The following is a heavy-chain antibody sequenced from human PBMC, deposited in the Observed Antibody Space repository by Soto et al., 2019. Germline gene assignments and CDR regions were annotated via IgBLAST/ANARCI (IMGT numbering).Heavy chain of an antibody. CDR1: GFTFSSYG. D-gene: IGHD6-19*01. V-gene: IGHV3-33*01. CDR3: ARDTVSWAAVAGTPPYYYGMDV. J-gene: IGHJ6*02. Sequence: GGSLRLSCAASGFTFSSYGMHWVRQAPGKGLEWVAVIWYDGSNKYYADSVKGRFTISRDNSKNTLYLQMNSLRAEDTAVYYCARDTVSWAAVAGTPPYYYGMDVWGQGTTVTVSS. CDR2: IWYDGSNK.